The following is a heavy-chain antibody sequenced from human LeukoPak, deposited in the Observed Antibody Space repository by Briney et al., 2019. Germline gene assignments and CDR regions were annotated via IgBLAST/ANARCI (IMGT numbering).Heavy chain of an antibody. CDR2: ISSNGGST. CDR3: ARSGLSSVAARHFDF. J-gene: IGHJ4*02. V-gene: IGHV3-64*01. Sequence: GSLRLSCAASGFTFSNYAMHWVRQAPGKGLEYVSAISSNGGSTYYAHSVKGRFTISRDNSKNTLYLQMGSLRAEDMAVYYCARSGLSSVAARHFDFWGQGTLVTVSS. CDR1: GFTFSNYA. D-gene: IGHD6-6*01.